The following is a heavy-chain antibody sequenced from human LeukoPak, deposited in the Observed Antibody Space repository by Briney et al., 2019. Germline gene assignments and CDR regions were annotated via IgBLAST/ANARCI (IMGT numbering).Heavy chain of an antibody. Sequence: ASVKVSCKASGYTFTGYYMHWVRQAPGQGLEWMGWVNPNSGGTNYAQKFQGGVTMTRDTSISTAYMELSRLRSDDTAVYYCARAPAINAFDIWGQGTMVTVSS. CDR3: ARAPAINAFDI. V-gene: IGHV1-2*02. CDR2: VNPNSGGT. D-gene: IGHD5-12*01. J-gene: IGHJ3*02. CDR1: GYTFTGYY.